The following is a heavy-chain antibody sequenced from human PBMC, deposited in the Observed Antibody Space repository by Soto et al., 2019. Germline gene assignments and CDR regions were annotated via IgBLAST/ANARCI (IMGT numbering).Heavy chain of an antibody. CDR3: ARAAPTDLAAADY. D-gene: IGHD6-13*01. V-gene: IGHV3-21*01. Sequence: EVQLVESGGGLVKPGGSLRLSCAASGFTFSSYSMNWVRQAPGKGLEWVSSISSSSSYIYYADSVKGRFTISRDNAKNSLYRQRNRLRAEDTAVYYCARAAPTDLAAADYWGQGTLVTVSS. CDR2: ISSSSSYI. J-gene: IGHJ4*02. CDR1: GFTFSSYS.